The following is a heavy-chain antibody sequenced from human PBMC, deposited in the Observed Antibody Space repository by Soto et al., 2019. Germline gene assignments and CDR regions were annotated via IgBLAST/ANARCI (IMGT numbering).Heavy chain of an antibody. V-gene: IGHV3-21*01. D-gene: IGHD6-19*01. CDR3: ARDRSADRFVQYFQH. J-gene: IGHJ1*01. Sequence: GGSLRLSCATSGFIFTSYSMVWVRLAPGKGLEWVESISSGSDSIFYSDSVKGRFTVSRDNAKNSVFLHMNNLRADDTAVYFCARDRSADRFVQYFQHRGQGTQVTVSS. CDR2: ISSGSDSI. CDR1: GFIFTSYS.